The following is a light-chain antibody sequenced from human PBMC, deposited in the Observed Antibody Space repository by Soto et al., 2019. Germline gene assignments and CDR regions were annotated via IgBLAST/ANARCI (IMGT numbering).Light chain of an antibody. J-gene: IGLJ2*01. CDR1: SSDVGSYNY. Sequence: QSALTQPASVSGSPGQSITISCTGTSSDVGSYNYVSWYQQHPGKAPKLMIYEVSNRPSGVSTRFSGSKSGNTASLTISGLQAADEADYYCSSYSGSDNFVVFGGGTKLTVL. CDR2: EVS. CDR3: SSYSGSDNFVV. V-gene: IGLV2-14*01.